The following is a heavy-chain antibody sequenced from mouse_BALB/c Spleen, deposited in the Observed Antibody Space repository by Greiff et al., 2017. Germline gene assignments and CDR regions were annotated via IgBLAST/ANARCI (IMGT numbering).Heavy chain of an antibody. CDR1: GFSLTSNG. CDR2: IWSGGST. J-gene: IGHJ3*01. D-gene: IGHD1-1*01. Sequence: VQLQESGPGLVQPSQSLSITCTVSGFSLTSNGVHWVRRSPGKGLVWRGVIWSGGSTDYNAAFISRLSISKDNSKNQVFFKMNSLQTNDTAIYYCARNYYGSSSIAYWGQGTLVTVSA. V-gene: IGHV2-2*02. CDR3: ARNYYGSSSIAY.